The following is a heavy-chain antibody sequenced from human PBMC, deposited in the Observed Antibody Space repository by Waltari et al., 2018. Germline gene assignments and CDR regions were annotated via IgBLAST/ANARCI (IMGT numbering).Heavy chain of an antibody. V-gene: IGHV1-69*12. CDR1: GGTFSSSA. CDR2: VIALLWTA. Sequence: QFHLVQSGAGVKKPGSSVKVPCKASGGTFSSSAISWLRQAPGQGLVWMGGVIALLWTAHVDQKVHGRVTITADEGTGTAYMELSSLRSEDTPVYYCALEERDCSSTSCNAVDYWGQGTMVTVSS. CDR3: ALEERDCSSTSCNAVDY. D-gene: IGHD2-2*01. J-gene: IGHJ4*03.